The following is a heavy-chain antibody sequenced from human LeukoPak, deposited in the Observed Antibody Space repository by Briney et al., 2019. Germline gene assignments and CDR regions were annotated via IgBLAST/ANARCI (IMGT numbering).Heavy chain of an antibody. J-gene: IGHJ6*03. CDR1: GFTFSSYW. Sequence: GGSLRLSCVASGFTFSSYWMSWVRQAPGKGLEWVAKIDQDGSEKHSADSVKGRLTISRDNAKNSVYVQLSSLRVEDTAVYYCAREDRSSWYYRAVNYYYYMDVWGKGTTVTVSS. CDR2: IDQDGSEK. V-gene: IGHV3-7*01. D-gene: IGHD6-13*01. CDR3: AREDRSSWYYRAVNYYYYMDV.